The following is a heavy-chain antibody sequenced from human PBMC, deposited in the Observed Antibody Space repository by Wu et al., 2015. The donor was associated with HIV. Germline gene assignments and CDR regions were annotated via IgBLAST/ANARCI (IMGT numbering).Heavy chain of an antibody. CDR2: ISAYNGNT. CDR1: GYTFTSYG. CDR3: ARFVAEPSYNWNRPGGNYYMDV. V-gene: IGHV1-18*01. J-gene: IGHJ6*03. D-gene: IGHD1-20*01. Sequence: QVQLVQSGAEVKKPGASVKVSCKASGYTFTSYGISWVRQAPGQGLEWMGWISAYNGNTNYAQKLQGRVTMTTDTSTSTAYMELRSLRSDDTAVYYCARFVAEPSYNWNRPGGNYYMDVWGKGTTVTVSS.